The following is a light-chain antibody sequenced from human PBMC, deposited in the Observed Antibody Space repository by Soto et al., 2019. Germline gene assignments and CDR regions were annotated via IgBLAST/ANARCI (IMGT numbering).Light chain of an antibody. CDR2: VAS. J-gene: IGKJ5*01. Sequence: EIHMTQSPSSLSASLGDRVTSTCRASQSISRYLNWYQQKPGKAPNLLIYVASSLQSEVPSRFSGSGSGTDFTLTITSLQPEDFATYYCQQSYGTPITFGQGTRLEIK. CDR3: QQSYGTPIT. V-gene: IGKV1-39*01. CDR1: QSISRY.